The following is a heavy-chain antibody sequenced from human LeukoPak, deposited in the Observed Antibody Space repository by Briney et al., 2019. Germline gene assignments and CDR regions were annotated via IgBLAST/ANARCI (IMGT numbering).Heavy chain of an antibody. Sequence: SQTLSLTCAISGDTVSSNSAAWNWIRQSPSRGLEWLGRTYYRSKWYNDYAVSVKSRITINPDTSKNQFSLQLNSVTPEDTAVYYCARGSAIAAPTEMRYYYCYYYMDVWGKGTTVTVSS. J-gene: IGHJ6*03. CDR3: ARGSAIAAPTEMRYYYCYYYMDV. CDR2: TYYRSKWYN. D-gene: IGHD6-6*01. CDR1: GDTVSSNSAA. V-gene: IGHV6-1*01.